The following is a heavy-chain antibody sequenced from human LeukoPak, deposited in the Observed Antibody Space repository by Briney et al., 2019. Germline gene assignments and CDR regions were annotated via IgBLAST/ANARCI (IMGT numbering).Heavy chain of an antibody. V-gene: IGHV3-13*01. J-gene: IGHJ4*02. Sequence: GGSLRLSCAASGFTFSDYDMHWVRQATGEGLEWVSAIGIPGDTYYLGSVKGRFTISRDNSKNTLYLQMNSLRGEDTAEYHCAKEALEIAVAAPFDYWGQGTLVTVSS. CDR3: AKEALEIAVAAPFDY. D-gene: IGHD6-19*01. CDR2: IGIPGDT. CDR1: GFTFSDYD.